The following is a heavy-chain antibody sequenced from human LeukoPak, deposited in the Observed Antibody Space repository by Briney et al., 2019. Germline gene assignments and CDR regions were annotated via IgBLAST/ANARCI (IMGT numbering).Heavy chain of an antibody. Sequence: PSGTPSLTCTVSGGSISSHYYWIWIRQPPGKGLEWIGSIYYSGSTYYNPSLKSRVTISVDTSKNQFSLKLSTLTAAETAVYYCSRQYGSGSAYTTVVDLWGQGTLVTVSS. D-gene: IGHD3-10*01. V-gene: IGHV4-39*01. CDR3: SRQYGSGSAYTTVVDL. CDR1: GGSISSHYY. J-gene: IGHJ4*02. CDR2: IYYSGST.